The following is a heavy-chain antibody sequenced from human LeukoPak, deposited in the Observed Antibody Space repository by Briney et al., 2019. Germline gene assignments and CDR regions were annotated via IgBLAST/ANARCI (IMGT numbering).Heavy chain of an antibody. CDR2: ISYDGSNK. Sequence: GRSLRLSCAASGFTFSSYGMHWVRQAPGKGLEWVAVISYDGSNKYYADSVKGRFTISRDNSKNTLYLQMNSLGAEDTAVYYCAKEATVTDWYFDLWGRGTLVTVSS. V-gene: IGHV3-30*18. CDR3: AKEATVTDWYFDL. D-gene: IGHD4-17*01. J-gene: IGHJ2*01. CDR1: GFTFSSYG.